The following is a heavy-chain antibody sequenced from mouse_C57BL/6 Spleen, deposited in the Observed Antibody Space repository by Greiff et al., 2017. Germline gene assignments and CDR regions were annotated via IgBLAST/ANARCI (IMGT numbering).Heavy chain of an antibody. CDR3: AREGTGDDY. Sequence: VQLQESGPELVKPGASVKISCKASGYAFRSSWMNWVKQRPGTGLEWIGRIYPGDGDTNYNGKFKGKATLTADKSSSTAYMQLSSLTSEDSAVYFCAREGTGDDYWGQGTTLTVAS. D-gene: IGHD3-3*01. J-gene: IGHJ2*01. CDR2: IYPGDGDT. V-gene: IGHV1-82*01. CDR1: GYAFRSSW.